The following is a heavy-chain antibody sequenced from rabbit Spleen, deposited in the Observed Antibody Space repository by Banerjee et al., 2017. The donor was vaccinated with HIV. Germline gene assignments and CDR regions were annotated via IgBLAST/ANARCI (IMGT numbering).Heavy chain of an antibody. CDR3: VREVAAKFSL. J-gene: IGHJ4*01. D-gene: IGHD4-1*01. CDR2: IEPIFGTT. CDR1: GFDFSNYG. V-gene: IGHV1S47*01. Sequence: QEQLVESGGGLVQPGGSLKLSCKASGFDFSNYGVSWVRQAPGKGLEWIGYIEPIFGTTTYASWVNDRFTISRENTQNTVYLQLNSLTAADTATYFCVREVAAKFSLWGPGTLVTVS.